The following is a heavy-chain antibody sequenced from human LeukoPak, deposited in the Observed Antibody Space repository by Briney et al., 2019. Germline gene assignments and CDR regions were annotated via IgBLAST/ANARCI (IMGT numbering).Heavy chain of an antibody. Sequence: QPGRSPRLSCAASGFTFSSYGMHWVRQAPGKGLEWVAVIWYDGSNKYYADSVKGRFTISRDNSKNTLYLQMNSLRAEDTAVYYCARDLRPGIAAGLFDYWGRGTLVTVSS. D-gene: IGHD6-13*01. CDR1: GFTFSSYG. V-gene: IGHV3-33*01. J-gene: IGHJ4*02. CDR2: IWYDGSNK. CDR3: ARDLRPGIAAGLFDY.